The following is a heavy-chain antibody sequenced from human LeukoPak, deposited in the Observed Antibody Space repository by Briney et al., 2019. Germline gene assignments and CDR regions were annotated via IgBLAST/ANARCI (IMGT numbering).Heavy chain of an antibody. J-gene: IGHJ4*02. Sequence: GGSLRLSCAASGFIFSSYWMTWIRQAPGKGLEWVSYISSSGSSTKYADSVKGRFTISRDNAKNSLYLQMNSLRVEDTAVYYCARDRGRVAGEYFDYWGQGTLVTVSS. CDR1: GFIFSSYW. V-gene: IGHV3-48*04. CDR2: ISSSGSST. CDR3: ARDRGRVAGEYFDY. D-gene: IGHD6-19*01.